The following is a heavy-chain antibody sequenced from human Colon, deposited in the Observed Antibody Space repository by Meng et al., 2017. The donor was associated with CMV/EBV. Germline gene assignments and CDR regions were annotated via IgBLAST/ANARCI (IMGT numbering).Heavy chain of an antibody. Sequence: GESLTISCAASGITLSAYAVTWVRQAPGKGLEWVSMVYSSATSTFYADSVRGRFTISRDNSKNTVYLQMNNLRAEDTALYYCAKHVAGPNKGWFDPWGQGTLVTVSS. V-gene: IGHV3-23*03. CDR3: AKHVAGPNKGWFDP. CDR1: GITLSAYA. CDR2: VYSSATST. D-gene: IGHD4/OR15-4a*01. J-gene: IGHJ5*02.